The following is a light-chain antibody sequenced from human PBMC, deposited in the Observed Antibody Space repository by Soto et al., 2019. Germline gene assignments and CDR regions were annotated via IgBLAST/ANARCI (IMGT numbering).Light chain of an antibody. CDR3: QQYGSLPVT. V-gene: IGKV3-20*01. Sequence: DSVLTQSPGTLSLAPGERATLSCRVSQTLSTTFLAWYQQKPGQAPRLLIYGASNRATGIPDRFSGSGSGTDFPLTISRLEPEDFAVYHCQQYGSLPVTFGQGTKVDIK. J-gene: IGKJ1*01. CDR1: QTLSTTF. CDR2: GAS.